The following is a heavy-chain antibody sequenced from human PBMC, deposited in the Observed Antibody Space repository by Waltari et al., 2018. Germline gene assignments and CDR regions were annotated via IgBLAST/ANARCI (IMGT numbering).Heavy chain of an antibody. D-gene: IGHD6-6*01. V-gene: IGHV3-74*01. CDR1: GFTFANPW. CDR3: TRGGQFSRNPTDY. J-gene: IGHJ4*02. Sequence: EVQLVESGGGLVQPGGSLRLSCVASGFTFANPWMNLFRQAPGKGLAWVSSINFDGMTIRYAGSVKGRFTISRDNAKNTLYLQMNNLRVEDTAVFFCTRGGQFSRNPTDYWGQGTLVTVSS. CDR2: INFDGMTI.